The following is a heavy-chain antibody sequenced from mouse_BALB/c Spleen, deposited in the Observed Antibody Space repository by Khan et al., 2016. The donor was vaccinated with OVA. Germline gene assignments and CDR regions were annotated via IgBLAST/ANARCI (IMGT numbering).Heavy chain of an antibody. CDR1: GYAFTDYL. V-gene: IGHV1-54*03. D-gene: IGHD3-2*02. J-gene: IGHJ3*01. CDR3: SRSGYGFGAY. CDR2: INPGSGDI. Sequence: QVRLQQSGAEMVRPGTSVKVSCKASGYAFTDYLIEWLKQRPGKGLEWIGMINPGSGDIIYNEKFKDKATLTTDKSSSTAYMRLTSLTSADSAVYFCSRSGYGFGAYWGPGTLVTVSA.